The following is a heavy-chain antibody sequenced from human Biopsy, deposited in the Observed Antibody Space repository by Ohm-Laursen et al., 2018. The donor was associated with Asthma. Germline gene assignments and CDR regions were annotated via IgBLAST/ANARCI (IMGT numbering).Heavy chain of an antibody. J-gene: IGHJ5*02. CDR1: GFSLRTPGVG. V-gene: IGHV2-5*02. CDR3: ALSQDSGFDDHSPSWFDP. Sequence: PTQTLTLTCSFSGFSLRTPGVGVGWIRQSPGKALEWFALIYWDDYNLFRPSLKRRLTITKDPSKNQVVLTMTKMDPVDSGTYYCALSQDSGFDDHSPSWFDPWGQGTLVTVSS. CDR2: IYWDDYN. D-gene: IGHD3-9*01.